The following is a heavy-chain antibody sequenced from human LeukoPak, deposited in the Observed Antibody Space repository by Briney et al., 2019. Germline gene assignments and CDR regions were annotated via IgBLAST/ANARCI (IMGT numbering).Heavy chain of an antibody. CDR3: ARDLHTTTR. J-gene: IGHJ4*02. Sequence: GGSLRLSCAASGFTFSIYAMSWVRQAPGKGLEWVSAISGSGGSTYYADSVKGRFTISRDNAKNSLYLQMNSLRAEDTAVYYCARDLHTTTRWGQGTLVTVSS. V-gene: IGHV3-23*01. CDR1: GFTFSIYA. CDR2: ISGSGGST. D-gene: IGHD1-1*01.